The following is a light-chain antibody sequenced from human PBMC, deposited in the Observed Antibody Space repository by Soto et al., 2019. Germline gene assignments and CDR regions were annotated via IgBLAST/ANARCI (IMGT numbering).Light chain of an antibody. CDR3: QQYNTYART. CDR1: QSISSW. CDR2: DAS. V-gene: IGKV1-5*01. Sequence: DIQMTQSPSTLSASVGDRVTITFRASQSISSWLAWYQQKPGKAPKVLIYDASNLESGVPSRFSGSGSGTEFTLTIGSLQPDDFATYYCQQYNTYARTFGQGTKVDIK. J-gene: IGKJ1*01.